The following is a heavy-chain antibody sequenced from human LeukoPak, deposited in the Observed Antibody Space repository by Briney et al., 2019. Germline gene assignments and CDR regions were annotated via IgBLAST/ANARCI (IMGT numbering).Heavy chain of an antibody. CDR2: IYPGDSDT. CDR3: ARRLRNIRSGGTFDA. J-gene: IGHJ5*02. V-gene: IGHV5-51*01. Sequence: GESLRISCKGSGYSFTIYWIAWARQMPGKGLEWMGLIYPGDSDTRYSPSFQGQVTISADKSINTAYLQWSSLKASDTAMYYCARRLRNIRSGGTFDAWGQGTLVTVSS. CDR1: GYSFTIYW. D-gene: IGHD2-15*01.